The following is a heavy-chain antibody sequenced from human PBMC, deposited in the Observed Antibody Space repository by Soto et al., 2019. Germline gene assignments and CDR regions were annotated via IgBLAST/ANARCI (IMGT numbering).Heavy chain of an antibody. CDR3: ARRAAAGNYGIDV. Sequence: ASGKVACNASGYTFTSYDITWVRLATGQGLEWMGWMNPNSGNTGYAQKFQGRVTMTRNTYISTAYMELSSLRSEDTAVYYCARRAAAGNYGIDVWGQGTTVSVSS. V-gene: IGHV1-8*01. D-gene: IGHD6-13*01. CDR2: MNPNSGNT. CDR1: GYTFTSYD. J-gene: IGHJ6*01.